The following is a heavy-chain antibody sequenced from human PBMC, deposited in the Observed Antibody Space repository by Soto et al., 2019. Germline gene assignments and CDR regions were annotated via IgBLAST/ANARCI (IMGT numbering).Heavy chain of an antibody. CDR1: GFTFSSYA. D-gene: IGHD2-21*02. CDR3: ASLLVVTAPPDNNWFDP. Sequence: QVQLVESGGGVVQPGRSLRLSCAASGFTFSSYAMHWVRQAPGKGLEWVAVISYDGSNKYYADSVKGRFTISRDNSKNTLYLQMNSLRAEDTAVYYCASLLVVTAPPDNNWFDPWGQGTLVTVSS. CDR2: ISYDGSNK. J-gene: IGHJ5*02. V-gene: IGHV3-30-3*01.